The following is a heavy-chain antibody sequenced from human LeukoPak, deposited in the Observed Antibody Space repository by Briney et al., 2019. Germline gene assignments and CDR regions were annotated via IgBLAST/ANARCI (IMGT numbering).Heavy chain of an antibody. CDR3: AREAGSRYYFDY. V-gene: IGHV4-59*01. D-gene: IGHD3-10*01. CDR1: DGPISSYY. Sequence: SETLSLTCTVSDGPISSYYWSWIRQPPGKGLECIEYINYSGTTNDNPPLKSRVTISVDTSKNQFSLKLSSVTAADTAVYYCAREAGSRYYFDYWGEGTLVTVSS. CDR2: INYSGTT. J-gene: IGHJ4*02.